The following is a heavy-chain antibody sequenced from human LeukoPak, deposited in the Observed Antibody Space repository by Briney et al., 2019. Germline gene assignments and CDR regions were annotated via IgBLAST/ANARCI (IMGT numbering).Heavy chain of an antibody. Sequence: ASVTVSYKASGYSFTNYGINGVRQAPGQGLEWMGWISVYTGDTNYVEKFQGRVTMTTDTSTNTAYMYLRSLRSDDTAVYYCARSDYVWGSYRHKDLDYWGQGTMVAVSS. J-gene: IGHJ4*02. CDR2: ISVYTGDT. V-gene: IGHV1-18*01. CDR3: ARSDYVWGSYRHKDLDY. D-gene: IGHD3-16*02. CDR1: GYSFTNYG.